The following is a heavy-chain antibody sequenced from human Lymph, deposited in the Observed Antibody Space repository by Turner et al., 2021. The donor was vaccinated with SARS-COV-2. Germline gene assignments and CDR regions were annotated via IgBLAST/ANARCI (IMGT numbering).Heavy chain of an antibody. V-gene: IGHV3-33*01. CDR2: IWYDGSNK. D-gene: IGHD5-12*01. J-gene: IGHJ6*02. Sequence: QVQLVESGGGVVQPGRSLRLSCQASGFPFSSYGMHWVRQAPGKGLEWVAVIWYDGSNKYYADSVKGRFTISRDNSKNTLYLQMNSLRAEDTAVYYCARVKGYNGYDLRYYYGMDVWGQGTTVTVSS. CDR3: ARVKGYNGYDLRYYYGMDV. CDR1: GFPFSSYG.